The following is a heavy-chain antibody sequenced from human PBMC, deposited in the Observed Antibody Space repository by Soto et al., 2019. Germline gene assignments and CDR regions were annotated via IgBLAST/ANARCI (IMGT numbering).Heavy chain of an antibody. CDR1: GFTFTSYW. D-gene: IGHD3-22*01. CDR3: ARDYYDSSGYYPRFDY. J-gene: IGHJ4*02. CDR2: IKQDGSEK. Sequence: GGSLRLSCAASGFTFTSYWMSWVRQAPGKGLEWVANIKQDGSEKYYVDSVKGRFTISRDNAKNSLYLQMNSLRAEDTDVYYCARDYYDSSGYYPRFDYWGQGTLVTVSS. V-gene: IGHV3-7*04.